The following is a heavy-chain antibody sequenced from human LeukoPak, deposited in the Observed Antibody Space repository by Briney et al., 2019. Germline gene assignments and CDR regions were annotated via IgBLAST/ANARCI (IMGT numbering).Heavy chain of an antibody. J-gene: IGHJ4*02. V-gene: IGHV1-69*04. CDR1: GGTFSSYA. CDR3: ARGPCTSHCSTDY. Sequence: GASVKVSCKASGGTFSSYAISWVRQAPGQGLEWMGRIIPILGIANYAQKFQGRVTTTADKSTSTAYMELSSLRSEDTAVYYCARGPCTSHCSTDYWGQGTLVTVSS. D-gene: IGHD2-2*01. CDR2: IIPILGIA.